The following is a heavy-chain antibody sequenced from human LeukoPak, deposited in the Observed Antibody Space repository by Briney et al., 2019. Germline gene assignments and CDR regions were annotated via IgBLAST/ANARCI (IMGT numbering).Heavy chain of an antibody. V-gene: IGHV3-33*01. CDR2: IWYDGSNK. D-gene: IGHD3-22*01. CDR1: GFTFSNYG. J-gene: IGHJ6*02. CDR3: ARDPYYDSSGYYPPPPGYGMDV. Sequence: PGGSLRLSCAASGFTFSNYGMHWVRQAPGKGLEWVAVIWYDGSNKYYADSVKGRFTISRDNSKNTLYLQMNSLRAEDTAVYYCARDPYYDSSGYYPPPPGYGMDVWGQGTTVTVSS.